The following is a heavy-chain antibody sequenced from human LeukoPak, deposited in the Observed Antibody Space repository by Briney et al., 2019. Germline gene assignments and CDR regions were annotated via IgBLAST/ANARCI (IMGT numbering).Heavy chain of an antibody. CDR1: GFTFDDYA. CDR3: AKAVEPSFYYYYGMDV. Sequence: SLRLSCAASGFTFDDYAMHWVRQAPGKGLEWVSGISWNSGSIGYADSVKGRFTISRDNAKNSLYLRMNSLRAEDTALYYCAKAVEPSFYYYYGMDVWGQGATVTVSS. V-gene: IGHV3-9*01. CDR2: ISWNSGSI. J-gene: IGHJ6*02.